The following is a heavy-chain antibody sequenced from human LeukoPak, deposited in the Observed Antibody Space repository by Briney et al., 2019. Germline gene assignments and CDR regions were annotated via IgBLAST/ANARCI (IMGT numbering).Heavy chain of an antibody. CDR3: AAGDYDFWSGYFPSY. J-gene: IGHJ4*02. CDR2: IVVGSGNT. CDR1: GFTFTSSA. V-gene: IGHV1-58*01. D-gene: IGHD3-3*01. Sequence: SVKVSCKASGFTFTSSAVHWVRQARGQRLEWIGWIVVGSGNTNYAQKFQERVTITRDMSTSTAYMELSSLRSEDTAVYYYAAGDYDFWSGYFPSYWGQGTLVTVSS.